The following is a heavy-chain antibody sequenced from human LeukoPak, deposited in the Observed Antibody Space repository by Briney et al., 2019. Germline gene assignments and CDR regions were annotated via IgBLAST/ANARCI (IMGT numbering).Heavy chain of an antibody. D-gene: IGHD3-22*01. Sequence: ASVKVSCKASGYTFTSYDINWVGQATGQGLEWMGWMNPNSGNTGYAQKFQGRVTITRNTSISTAYMELSSLRSEDTAVYYCATSSGYYHSTLDYWGQGTLVTVSS. CDR1: GYTFTSYD. CDR2: MNPNSGNT. J-gene: IGHJ4*02. V-gene: IGHV1-8*03. CDR3: ATSSGYYHSTLDY.